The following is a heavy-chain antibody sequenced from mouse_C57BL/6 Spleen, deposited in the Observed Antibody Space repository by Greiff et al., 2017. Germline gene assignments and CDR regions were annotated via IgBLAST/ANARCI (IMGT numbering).Heavy chain of an antibody. CDR2: IRLKSDNYAT. Sequence: EVQLQESGGGLVQPGGSMKLSCVASGFTFSNYWMNWVRQSPEKGLEWVAQIRLKSDNYATHYAESVKGRFTISRDDSKSSVYLQMNNLRAEDTGIYYCTAPLYSNYVLAYWGQGTLVTVSA. D-gene: IGHD2-5*01. CDR1: GFTFSNYW. J-gene: IGHJ3*01. V-gene: IGHV6-3*01. CDR3: TAPLYSNYVLAY.